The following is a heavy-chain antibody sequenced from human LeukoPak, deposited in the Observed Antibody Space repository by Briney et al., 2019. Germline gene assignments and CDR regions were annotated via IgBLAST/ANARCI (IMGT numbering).Heavy chain of an antibody. D-gene: IGHD6-6*01. CDR2: MNEDGSEK. CDR1: GLTFSSYW. J-gene: IGHJ4*02. CDR3: ASGVYHFDH. V-gene: IGHV3-7*01. Sequence: GGSLRLSCAASGLTFSSYWMCWVRQAPGEGLEWVANMNEDGSEKYYLDSVKGRFTISRDNAKNSVYPQMNSLRAEDTAVYYCASGVYHFDHWGQGTLVTVSS.